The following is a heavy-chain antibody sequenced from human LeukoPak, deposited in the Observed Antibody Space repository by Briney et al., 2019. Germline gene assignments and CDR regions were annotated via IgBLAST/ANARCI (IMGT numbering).Heavy chain of an antibody. J-gene: IGHJ4*02. D-gene: IGHD2-15*01. Sequence: ASVKVSCKASGYTFTGYYMHWVRQAPGQGLEWMGRINPNSGGTNYAQKFQGRVTMTRDTSISTAYMELSRLRSDDTAVYCCARVGRYCSGGSCYWLLDFDYWGQGTLVTVSS. CDR3: ARVGRYCSGGSCYWLLDFDY. CDR1: GYTFTGYY. CDR2: INPNSGGT. V-gene: IGHV1-2*06.